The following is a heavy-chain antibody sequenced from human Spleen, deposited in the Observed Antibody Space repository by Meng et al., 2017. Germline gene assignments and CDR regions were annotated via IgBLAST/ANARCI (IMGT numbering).Heavy chain of an antibody. CDR1: GFTFSSYS. CDR2: ISSSSSYI. D-gene: IGHD4-11*01. V-gene: IGHV3-21*01. J-gene: IGHJ3*02. CDR3: ARVEYRIDAFDI. Sequence: GGSLRLSCAASGFTFSSYSMNWVRQAPGKGLEWVSSISSSSSYIYYADSVKGRFTISRDNAKNSLYLQMNSLRAEDTAVYYCARVEYRIDAFDIWGQGTMVTVSS.